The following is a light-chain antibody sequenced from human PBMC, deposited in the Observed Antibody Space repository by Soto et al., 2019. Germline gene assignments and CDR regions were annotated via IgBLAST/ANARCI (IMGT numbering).Light chain of an antibody. J-gene: IGLJ1*01. Sequence: VLTQPPSASGTPGQRVTISCSGSSSNIGSNYVYWYQQLPGTAPKLLIYRNNQRPSGVPDRFSGSKSGTSASLAISGLRSEDEADYYCSSYTSSSTLYVFGTGTKVTVL. CDR3: SSYTSSSTLYV. V-gene: IGLV1-47*01. CDR2: RNN. CDR1: SSNIGSNY.